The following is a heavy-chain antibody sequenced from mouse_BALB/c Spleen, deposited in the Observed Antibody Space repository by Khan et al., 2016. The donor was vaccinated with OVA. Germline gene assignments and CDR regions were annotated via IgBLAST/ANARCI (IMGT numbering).Heavy chain of an antibody. Sequence: QVQLKESGAELVKPGASVKMSCKASGYTFTTYWMHWVQQRPGQGLEWIGYINPTSGYTYYNEKFKDRATLSADRSSSTAYMQLSSLTSEDSAVYYCTRDRIDYWGQGTTLTVSS. CDR1: GYTFTTYW. J-gene: IGHJ2*01. V-gene: IGHV1-7*01. CDR2: INPTSGYT. CDR3: TRDRIDY.